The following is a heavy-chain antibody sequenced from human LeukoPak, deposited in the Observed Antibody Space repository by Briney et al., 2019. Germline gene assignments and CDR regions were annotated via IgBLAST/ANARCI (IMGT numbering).Heavy chain of an antibody. V-gene: IGHV4-39*01. CDR2: IYYSGST. CDR3: ARLGYCSGGSCYQYYFDY. Sequence: SSETLSLTCTVSGGSISSSSYYWGWIRQPPGKGLEWIGSIYYSGSTYYNPSLKSRVTISVDTSKNQFSLKLSSVTAADTAVYYCARLGYCSGGSCYQYYFDYWGQGTLVTVSS. D-gene: IGHD2-15*01. CDR1: GGSISSSSYY. J-gene: IGHJ4*02.